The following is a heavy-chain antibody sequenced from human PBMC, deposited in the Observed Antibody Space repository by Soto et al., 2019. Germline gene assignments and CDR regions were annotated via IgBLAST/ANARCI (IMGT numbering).Heavy chain of an antibody. CDR3: RVTGVSEVDY. J-gene: IGHJ4*02. CDR1: GYTFRGFC. Sequence: SVKFSYSTSGYTFRGFCIHWVRQAPGQGLESMGWIYPDSGGTDYAQKFQGRVTMTRDTSISTAYMELSRLRSDDTAVYYCRVTGVSEVDYWGQGTLVTVSS. CDR2: IYPDSGGT. V-gene: IGHV1-2*02. D-gene: IGHD2-8*01.